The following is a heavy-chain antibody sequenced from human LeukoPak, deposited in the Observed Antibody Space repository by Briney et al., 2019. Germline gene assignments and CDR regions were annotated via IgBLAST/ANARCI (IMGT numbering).Heavy chain of an antibody. CDR1: GFTFSSYG. Sequence: GGSLRLSCAASGFTFSSYGMHWVRQAPGKGLEWVAVIWYDGSNKYYADSVKGRFTISRDNSKNTLYLQMNSLRAGDTAVYYCAKGSGDPDYYYYYYMDVWGKGTTVTVPS. D-gene: IGHD4-17*01. CDR2: IWYDGSNK. V-gene: IGHV3-33*06. CDR3: AKGSGDPDYYYYYYMDV. J-gene: IGHJ6*03.